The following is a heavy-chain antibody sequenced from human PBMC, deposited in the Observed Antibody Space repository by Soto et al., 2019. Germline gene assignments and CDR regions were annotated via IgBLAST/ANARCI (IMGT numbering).Heavy chain of an antibody. CDR3: ARVVVVVVAATHYYYYGMDV. J-gene: IGHJ6*04. D-gene: IGHD2-15*01. CDR2: IIPILGIA. Sequence: QVQLVQSGAEVKKPGSSVKVSCKASGGTFSSYTISWVRQAPGQGLEWMGRIIPILGIANYAQKFQGRVAITAHKYTSTAYMEVSSLRSEDTAVYYCARVVVVVVAATHYYYYGMDVWGKGTTVTVCS. CDR1: GGTFSSYT. V-gene: IGHV1-69*02.